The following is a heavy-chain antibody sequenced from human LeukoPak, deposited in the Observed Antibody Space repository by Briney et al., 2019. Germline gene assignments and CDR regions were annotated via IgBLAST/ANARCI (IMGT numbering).Heavy chain of an antibody. CDR1: GFTFSSYA. J-gene: IGHJ4*02. Sequence: GGSLRLSCSASGFTFSSYAMHWVRQAPGKGLEYVSAISSNGGSTYYADSVKGRFTISRDNSKNTLYLQTSSLRAEDTAVYYCSGGSRRRFDYWGQGTLVTVSS. V-gene: IGHV3-64D*06. CDR3: SGGSRRRFDY. D-gene: IGHD2-15*01. CDR2: ISSNGGST.